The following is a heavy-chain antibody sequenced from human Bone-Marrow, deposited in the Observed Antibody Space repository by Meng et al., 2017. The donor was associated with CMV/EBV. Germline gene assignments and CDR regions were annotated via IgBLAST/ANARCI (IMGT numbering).Heavy chain of an antibody. CDR3: ARDQCLSTPSYYYYYGMDV. Sequence: ASVKVTCNASGYTFTSYGISWVRRAPGQGLEWMGWISAYNGNTNYAQTLQGRVTMTTDTSTSTGYMELKSLRSNDTAVYYCARDQCLSTPSYYYYYGMDVWGQGTTVTVSS. CDR1: GYTFTSYG. V-gene: IGHV1-18*01. D-gene: IGHD3-16*02. CDR2: ISAYNGNT. J-gene: IGHJ6*02.